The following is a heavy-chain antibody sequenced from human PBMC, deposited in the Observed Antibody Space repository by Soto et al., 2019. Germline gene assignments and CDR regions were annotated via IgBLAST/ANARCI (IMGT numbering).Heavy chain of an antibody. D-gene: IGHD3-22*01. CDR1: GCSIRSYY. Sequence: SETHSLTSTFSGCSIRSYYWSWIRQPPGKGLEWIGYIYYSGSTNYNPSLKSRVTISVDTSKNQFSLKLSSVTAADTAVYYCARVLPRSYDSSGYYETLDAFDIWGQGTMVTVSS. CDR2: IYYSGST. CDR3: ARVLPRSYDSSGYYETLDAFDI. J-gene: IGHJ3*02. V-gene: IGHV4-59*01.